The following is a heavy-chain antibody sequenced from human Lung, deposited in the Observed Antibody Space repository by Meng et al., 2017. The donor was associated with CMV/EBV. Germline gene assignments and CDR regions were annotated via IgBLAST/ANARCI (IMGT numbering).Heavy chain of an antibody. V-gene: IGHV5-51*01. CDR3: ARRGEDSSLPDYYFYGMDV. CDR1: GYTFTKYW. J-gene: IGHJ6*02. D-gene: IGHD6-6*01. Sequence: GGSLRLSCKGSGYTFTKYWIGWVRQMPGKGLEWMGIVYPGDSDMRYSPSFQGQVTISADKSINTAYLQWSSLKASDSAMYYCARRGEDSSLPDYYFYGMDVXGQGXTVTVSS. CDR2: VYPGDSDM.